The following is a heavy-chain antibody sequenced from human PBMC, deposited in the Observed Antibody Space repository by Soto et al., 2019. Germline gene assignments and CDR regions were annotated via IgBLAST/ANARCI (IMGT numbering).Heavy chain of an antibody. CDR1: GVTFSSYA. Sequence: GGSLRLSCAASGVTFSSYAMGWVRQGPGKGLEWVAVVSIGGSTHYADSVRGRFTISRDNSKNTLSLQMNSLTAEDTAVYFCAKRRGAGGHFDYWGQGALVTVSS. D-gene: IGHD2-15*01. CDR2: VSIGGST. J-gene: IGHJ4*02. V-gene: IGHV3-23*01. CDR3: AKRRGAGGHFDY.